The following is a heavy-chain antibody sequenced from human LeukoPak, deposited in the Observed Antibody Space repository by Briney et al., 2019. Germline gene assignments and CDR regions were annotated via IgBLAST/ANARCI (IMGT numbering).Heavy chain of an antibody. CDR3: ARDGPIVVVVAGFDY. J-gene: IGHJ4*02. D-gene: IGHD2-15*01. Sequence: ASVKVSCKASGYTFTSYDINWVRQATGQGLEWMGWMNPNSGNTGYAQKFQGRVTITRNTSISTAYMELSSLRSEDTAVYYCARDGPIVVVVAGFDYWGQGTLVTVSS. CDR2: MNPNSGNT. V-gene: IGHV1-8*03. CDR1: GYTFTSYD.